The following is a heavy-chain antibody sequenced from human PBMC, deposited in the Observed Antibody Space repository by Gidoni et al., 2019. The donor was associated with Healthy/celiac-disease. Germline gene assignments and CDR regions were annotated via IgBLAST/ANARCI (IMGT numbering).Heavy chain of an antibody. D-gene: IGHD6-13*01. V-gene: IGHV4-30-4*01. CDR2: IYYSGST. Sequence: SGGSISSGDYYWSWIRQPPGKGLEWIGYIYYSGSTYYNPSLKSRVTISVDTPKNQFSLKLSSVTAADTAVYYCASIAAAGTGHHAFDIWGQGTMVTVSS. CDR3: ASIAAAGTGHHAFDI. J-gene: IGHJ3*02. CDR1: GGSISSGDYY.